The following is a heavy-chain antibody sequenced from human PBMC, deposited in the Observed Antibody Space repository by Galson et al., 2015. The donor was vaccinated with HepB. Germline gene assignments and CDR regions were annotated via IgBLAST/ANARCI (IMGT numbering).Heavy chain of an antibody. CDR1: GFTFSSYS. Sequence: SLRLSCAASGFTFSSYSMNWVRQAPGKGLEWVSYISSSSSTIYYADSVKGRFTISRDNAKNSLYLQMNSLRDEDTAVYYCARVGRVSSWYERGEIDYWGQGTLVTVSS. D-gene: IGHD6-13*01. J-gene: IGHJ4*02. CDR2: ISSSSSTI. V-gene: IGHV3-48*02. CDR3: ARVGRVSSWYERGEIDY.